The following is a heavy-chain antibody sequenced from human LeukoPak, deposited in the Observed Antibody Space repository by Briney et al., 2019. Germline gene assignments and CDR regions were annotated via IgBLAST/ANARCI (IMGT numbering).Heavy chain of an antibody. CDR3: ARCTPYLGCSSTSCYTPHYYYYGMDV. Sequence: PSQTLSLTCAVSGGSISSGGYSWSWIRQPPGKGLEWIGYIYHSGSTYYNPSLKSRVTISVDRSKNQFSLKLSSVTAADTAVYYCARCTPYLGCSSTSCYTPHYYYYGMDVWGQGTTVTVSS. D-gene: IGHD2-2*02. V-gene: IGHV4-30-2*01. CDR1: GGSISSGGYS. CDR2: IYHSGST. J-gene: IGHJ6*02.